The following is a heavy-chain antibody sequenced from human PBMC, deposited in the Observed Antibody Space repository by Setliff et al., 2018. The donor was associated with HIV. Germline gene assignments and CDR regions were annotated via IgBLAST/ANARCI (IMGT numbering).Heavy chain of an antibody. J-gene: IGHJ6*02. CDR2: IDHSGST. D-gene: IGHD1-26*01. CDR3: ARSKISGSNHETYGFDV. V-gene: IGHV4-34*01. CDR1: GGSFNDYY. Sequence: SETLSLTCAVYGGSFNDYYWTWIRQPPGKGLEWIGEIDHSGSTKYHASLKSRVTISIDTSKNQISLKLSSVTAADTAVYYCARSKISGSNHETYGFDVWGQGTTVTVSS.